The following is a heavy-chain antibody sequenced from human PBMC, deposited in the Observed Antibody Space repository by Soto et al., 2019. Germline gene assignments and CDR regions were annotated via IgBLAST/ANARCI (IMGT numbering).Heavy chain of an antibody. J-gene: IGHJ6*02. CDR2: IDTSYSYS. Sequence: GESLKISCKGSGYSFTKYWIIWVRQVPGKGLEWMGRIDTSYSYSHYSPSFQGHVTISVDKSVSTGYLQWSSLKASDTAMYYCARYCSSSSCSQLYGMDVWGQGTTVTVSS. V-gene: IGHV5-10-1*01. CDR1: GYSFTKYW. CDR3: ARYCSSSSCSQLYGMDV. D-gene: IGHD2-15*01.